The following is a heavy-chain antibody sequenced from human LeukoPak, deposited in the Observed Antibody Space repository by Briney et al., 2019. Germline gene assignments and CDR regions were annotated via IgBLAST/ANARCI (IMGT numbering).Heavy chain of an antibody. Sequence: GGSLRLSCAASGFTFSSYSMNWVRQAPGKGLEWVSSISSSSSYIYYADSVKGRFTISRDNAKNSLYLQMNSLRAEDTAVYYCARDAGDYYYYMDVWGKGTTVTVSS. CDR3: ARDAGDYYYYMDV. V-gene: IGHV3-21*01. CDR1: GFTFSSYS. CDR2: ISSSSSYI. J-gene: IGHJ6*03. D-gene: IGHD3-10*01.